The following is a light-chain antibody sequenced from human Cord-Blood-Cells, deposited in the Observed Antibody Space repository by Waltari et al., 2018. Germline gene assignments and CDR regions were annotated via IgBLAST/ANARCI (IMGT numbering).Light chain of an antibody. J-gene: IGLJ1*01. CDR1: TRDVGSYNL. CDR2: EGS. V-gene: IGLV2-23*01. CDR3: CSYAGSSTYV. Sequence: QSALTQPASVSGSPGQSITISCTGTTRDVGSYNLVSWYHQHPGNAHKHSIYEGSQRTSGVSNRFSGSKSGNTASLTISGLQAEDEADYYCCSYAGSSTYVFGTGTKVTVL.